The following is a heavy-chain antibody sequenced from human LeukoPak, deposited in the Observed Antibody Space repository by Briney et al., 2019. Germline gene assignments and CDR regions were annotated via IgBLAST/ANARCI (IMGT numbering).Heavy chain of an antibody. D-gene: IGHD3-9*01. CDR3: ARPLRYFDWLLEY. J-gene: IGHJ4*02. Sequence: ASVKVSCKASGYTFTSYYIHWVRQAPGQGLEWMGWINPNSGGTNYAQKFQGRVTMTRDTSISTAYMELSRLRSDDTAVYYCARPLRYFDWLLEYWGQGTLVTVSS. V-gene: IGHV1-2*02. CDR2: INPNSGGT. CDR1: GYTFTSYY.